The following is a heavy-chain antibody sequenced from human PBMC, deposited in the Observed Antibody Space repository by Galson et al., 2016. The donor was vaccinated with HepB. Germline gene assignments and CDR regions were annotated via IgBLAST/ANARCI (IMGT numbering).Heavy chain of an antibody. CDR1: RDTFSNYA. CDR3: ARDISSWNGMDV. J-gene: IGHJ6*02. CDR2: IIPPFGAA. D-gene: IGHD2-2*01. Sequence: SVKVSCKASRDTFSNYAISWVRQAPGQGLEWMGGIIPPFGAANYADTLQGRLTITADEATSTVYMGLSSLRSDDTAVYYCARDISSWNGMDVWGQGTMVTVSS. V-gene: IGHV1-69*13.